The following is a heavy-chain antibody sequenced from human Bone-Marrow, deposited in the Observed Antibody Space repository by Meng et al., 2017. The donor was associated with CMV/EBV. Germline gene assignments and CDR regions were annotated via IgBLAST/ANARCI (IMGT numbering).Heavy chain of an antibody. D-gene: IGHD1-26*01. Sequence: TFTGYYMHWVRQAPGQGLEWMGWINPNSGGTNYAQKFQGRVTMTRDTSISTAYMELSRLRSDDTAVYYCARDYSGSFMDAFDIWGQGTMVTVSS. V-gene: IGHV1-2*02. J-gene: IGHJ3*02. CDR2: INPNSGGT. CDR1: TFTGYY. CDR3: ARDYSGSFMDAFDI.